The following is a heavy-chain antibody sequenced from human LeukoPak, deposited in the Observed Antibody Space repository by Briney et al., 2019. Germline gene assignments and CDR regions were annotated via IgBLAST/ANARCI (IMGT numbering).Heavy chain of an antibody. V-gene: IGHV4-34*01. CDR1: GGSFSGYY. J-gene: IGHJ5*02. D-gene: IGHD1-14*01. CDR3: AREQNHGWFDP. Sequence: SETLSLTCAVYGGSFSGYYWSWIRQPPGKGLEWIGEINHSGSTNYNPSLKSRVTISVDTSKNQFSLKLSSVTATDTAVYYCAREQNHGWFDPWGQGTLVTVSS. CDR2: INHSGST.